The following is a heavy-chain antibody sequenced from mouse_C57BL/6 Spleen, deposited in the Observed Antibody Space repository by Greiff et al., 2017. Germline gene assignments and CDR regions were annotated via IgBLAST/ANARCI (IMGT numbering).Heavy chain of an antibody. D-gene: IGHD2-5*01. Sequence: VQLQQSGPELVKPGASVKISCKASGYTFTDYYMNWVKQSHGKSLEWIGDINPNNGGTSYNQKFKGKATLTVDKSSSTAYMELRSLTSEDSAVYYGARCLYSNYAYYFDYWGQGTTLTVSS. CDR1: GYTFTDYY. CDR3: ARCLYSNYAYYFDY. V-gene: IGHV1-26*01. CDR2: INPNNGGT. J-gene: IGHJ2*01.